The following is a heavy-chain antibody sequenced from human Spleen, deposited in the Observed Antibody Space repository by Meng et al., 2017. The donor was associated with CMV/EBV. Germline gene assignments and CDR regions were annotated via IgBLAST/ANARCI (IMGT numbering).Heavy chain of an antibody. CDR2: INWNGGST. Sequence: GESLKISCVASGFTFNNYAMSWVRQVPGKGLEWVFGINWNGGSTGYADSVKGRFTISRDNAKNSLYLQMNSLRAEDTALYYCARTCGGDCRRGFDYWGQGTLVTVSS. CDR3: ARTCGGDCRRGFDY. V-gene: IGHV3-20*04. J-gene: IGHJ4*02. D-gene: IGHD2-21*01. CDR1: GFTFNNYA.